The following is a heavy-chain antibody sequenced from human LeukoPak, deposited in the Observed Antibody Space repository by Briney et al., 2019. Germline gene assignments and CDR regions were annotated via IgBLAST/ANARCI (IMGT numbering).Heavy chain of an antibody. Sequence: GGSLRLSCAASGFTFDDYTMHWVRHAPGKGLEWVSLISWDGGSTYYADSVKGRFTISRDNSKNSLYLQMNSLRTEDTALYYCAKDMEVGATTVSDYWGQGTLVTVSS. D-gene: IGHD1-26*01. CDR1: GFTFDDYT. CDR2: ISWDGGST. CDR3: AKDMEVGATTVSDY. J-gene: IGHJ4*02. V-gene: IGHV3-43*01.